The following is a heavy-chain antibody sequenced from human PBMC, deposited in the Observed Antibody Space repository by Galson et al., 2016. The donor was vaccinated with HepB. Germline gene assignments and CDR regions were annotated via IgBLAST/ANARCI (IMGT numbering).Heavy chain of an antibody. CDR1: GGSINSYY. CDR2: RYYSGST. CDR3: ARGEDIGVPTPFDY. V-gene: IGHV4-59*01. Sequence: ETLSLTCTVSGGSINSYYWSWIRQPPGKGLEWIGYRYYSGSTIQNPSLKSRVTVSFDTSKNQFSLKLNSMTAADTAVYYCARGEDIGVPTPFDYWGQGTLVTVSS. J-gene: IGHJ4*02. D-gene: IGHD5-12*01.